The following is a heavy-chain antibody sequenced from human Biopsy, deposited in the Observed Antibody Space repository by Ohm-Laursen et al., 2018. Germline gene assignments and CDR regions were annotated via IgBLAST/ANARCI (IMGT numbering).Heavy chain of an antibody. CDR1: GGTFSSFG. CDR2: INSMFGTT. D-gene: IGHD3-9*01. J-gene: IGHJ6*02. CDR3: APQTPRDPAILTGGYHYDIAV. V-gene: IGHV1-69*13. Sequence: GASVKVSCKASGGTFSSFGISWVRQAPGQGLEWMGEINSMFGTTNYAQTFQGRVTITADESTSTAYMEVSSLRSEDTAIYYCAPQTPRDPAILTGGYHYDIAVWGQGTTVTVSS.